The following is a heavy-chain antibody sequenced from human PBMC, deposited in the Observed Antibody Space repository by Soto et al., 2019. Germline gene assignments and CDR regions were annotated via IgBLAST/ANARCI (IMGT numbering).Heavy chain of an antibody. CDR3: AREGYSSGYYYYYGMDV. Sequence: PSETLSLTCTVSGGSISSYYWSWIRQPPGKGLEWIGYIYYSGSTNYNPPLKSRVTISVDTSKNQFSLKLSSVTAADTAVYYCAREGYSSGYYYYYGMDVWGQGTTVTVS. CDR2: IYYSGST. CDR1: GGSISSYY. D-gene: IGHD3-22*01. J-gene: IGHJ6*02. V-gene: IGHV4-59*01.